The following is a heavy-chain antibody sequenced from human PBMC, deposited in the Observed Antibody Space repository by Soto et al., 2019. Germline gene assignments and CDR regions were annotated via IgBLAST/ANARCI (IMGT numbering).Heavy chain of an antibody. V-gene: IGHV3-33*06. J-gene: IGHJ4*02. Sequence: GGSLRLSCAASGFTFSSYGMHWVRQAPGKGLEWVAVIYYDESNKYYADTVKGRYTISRDNSKNTLYLQMNSLRAEDTAVFYCAKSQYSSSWYPLDYWGQGTLVTVSS. CDR1: GFTFSSYG. CDR3: AKSQYSSSWYPLDY. CDR2: IYYDESNK. D-gene: IGHD6-13*01.